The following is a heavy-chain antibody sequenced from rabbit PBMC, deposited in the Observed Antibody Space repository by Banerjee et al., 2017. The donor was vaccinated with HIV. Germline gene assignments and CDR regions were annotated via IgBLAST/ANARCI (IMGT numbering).Heavy chain of an antibody. Sequence: QEQLEESGGGLVQSGGSLTLFCKASGFSLSSYSMGWVRQAPGKGLEWIACINTSSGNTVYATWAKGRFTISRTSSTTVTLQMTSLTAADTATYFCARALSDWSFKLWGPGTLVTVS. CDR1: GFSLSSYS. CDR3: ARALSDWSFKL. J-gene: IGHJ4*01. V-gene: IGHV1S45*01. D-gene: IGHD2-1*01. CDR2: INTSSGNT.